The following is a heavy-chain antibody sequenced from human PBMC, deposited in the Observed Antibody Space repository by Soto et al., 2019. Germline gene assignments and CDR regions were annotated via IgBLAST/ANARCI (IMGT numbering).Heavy chain of an antibody. CDR2: ISYDGSNK. V-gene: IGHV3-30*18. Sequence: GGSLRLSCAASGFTFSSYGMHWVRQAPGKGLEWVAVISYDGSNKYYADSVKGRFTISRDNSKNTLYLQMNSLRAEDTAVYYCAKHLLRYYYDSSGYYQRDYWGQGTLLTV. J-gene: IGHJ4*02. D-gene: IGHD3-22*01. CDR1: GFTFSSYG. CDR3: AKHLLRYYYDSSGYYQRDY.